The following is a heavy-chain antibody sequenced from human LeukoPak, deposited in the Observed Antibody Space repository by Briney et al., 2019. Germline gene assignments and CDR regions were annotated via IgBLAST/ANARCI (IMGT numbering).Heavy chain of an antibody. D-gene: IGHD2-15*01. CDR3: AREEGPEVAAEWWFDP. CDR1: GYTFTSYG. J-gene: IGHJ5*02. V-gene: IGHV1-18*01. CDR2: ISAYNGNT. Sequence: EASVKVSCKASGYTFTSYGISWVRQAPGQGLEWMGWISAYNGNTNYAQKLQGRVTMTTDTSTSTAYMELSRLRSDDTAVYYCAREEGPEVAAEWWFDPWGQGTLVTVSS.